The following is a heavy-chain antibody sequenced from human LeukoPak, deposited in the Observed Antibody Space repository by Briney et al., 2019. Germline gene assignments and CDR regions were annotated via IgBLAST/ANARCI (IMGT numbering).Heavy chain of an antibody. Sequence: PSETLSLTCTVSGGSISSSSYYWGWIRQPPGKGLEWIGSIYYSGSTYYNPSLKSRVTISVDTSKNQFSLKLSSVTAADTAVYYCAGLPAGDLAMGHAFDIWGQGTMVTVSS. V-gene: IGHV4-39*01. D-gene: IGHD2-2*01. CDR1: GGSISSSSYY. CDR3: AGLPAGDLAMGHAFDI. CDR2: IYYSGST. J-gene: IGHJ3*02.